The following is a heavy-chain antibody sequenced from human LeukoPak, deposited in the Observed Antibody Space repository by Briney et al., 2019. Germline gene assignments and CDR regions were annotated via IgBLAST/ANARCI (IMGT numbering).Heavy chain of an antibody. D-gene: IGHD1-14*01. V-gene: IGHV3-30*18. CDR2: ISYDGSNK. J-gene: IGHJ4*02. CDR1: GFTISSYG. CDR3: AKAGPGGPFDH. Sequence: GGSLRLSCAASGFTISSYGMHWVRQAPGKGLEWVAVISYDGSNKYYADSVKGRFTISRANSKNTLYLQMNSLRAEDTAVYYCAKAGPGGPFDHWGQGTLVTVSS.